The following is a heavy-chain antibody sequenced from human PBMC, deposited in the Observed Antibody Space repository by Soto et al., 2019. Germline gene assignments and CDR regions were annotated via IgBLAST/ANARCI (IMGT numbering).Heavy chain of an antibody. J-gene: IGHJ4*02. V-gene: IGHV4-59*01. CDR3: ARDLAAAGTGGLDY. CDR1: GGCISSYY. Sequence: PSETLSLTCTVSGGCISSYYWSWIRQPPGKGLEWIGYIYYSGSTNYNPSLKSRVTISVDTSKNQFSLKLSSVTAADTAVYYCARDLAAAGTGGLDYWGQGPLVTVSS. D-gene: IGHD6-13*01. CDR2: IYYSGST.